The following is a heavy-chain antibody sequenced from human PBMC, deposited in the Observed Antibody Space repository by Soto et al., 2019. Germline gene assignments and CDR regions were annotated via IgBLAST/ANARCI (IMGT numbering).Heavy chain of an antibody. D-gene: IGHD2-15*01. V-gene: IGHV1-69*02. J-gene: IGHJ4*02. Sequence: QVQLVQSGAEVKKPGSSVKVSCKASGGTFSSYTISWVRQAPGQGLEWMGRIIPILGIANYAQKFQGRVTITADKSTSTAYMELSSLRSEDTAVYYCASGDIVVVVAGQSFDYWGQGTLVTVSS. CDR2: IIPILGIA. CDR1: GGTFSSYT. CDR3: ASGDIVVVVAGQSFDY.